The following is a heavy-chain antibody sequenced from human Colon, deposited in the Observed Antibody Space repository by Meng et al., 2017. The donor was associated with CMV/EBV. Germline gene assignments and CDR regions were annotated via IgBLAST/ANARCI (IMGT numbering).Heavy chain of an antibody. J-gene: IGHJ4*02. CDR1: GFTVSNN. V-gene: IGHV3-53*01. CDR3: AKDRMIVDPQGFDY. D-gene: IGHD3-22*01. CDR2: ISSGGNT. Sequence: GESLKISCAASGFTVSNNMSWVRQAPGKGLECVSVISSGGNTNYADSVKGRFTISRDNSKNTVFLQMRSLGAEDTASYFCAKDRMIVDPQGFDYWGQGTLVTVSS.